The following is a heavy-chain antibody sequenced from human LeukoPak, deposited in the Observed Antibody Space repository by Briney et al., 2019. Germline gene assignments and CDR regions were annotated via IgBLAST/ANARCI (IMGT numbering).Heavy chain of an antibody. CDR3: ARAYKALSGAFDI. V-gene: IGHV4-30-4*08. D-gene: IGHD1-14*01. J-gene: IGHJ3*02. Sequence: SETLSLTCTVSGGSISSGDYYWSWIRQPPGKGLEWIGYIYYSGSTYYNPSLKSRVTISVDTSKNQFSLKLSSVTAADTAVYYCARAYKALSGAFDIWGQGTMVTVSS. CDR2: IYYSGST. CDR1: GGSISSGDYY.